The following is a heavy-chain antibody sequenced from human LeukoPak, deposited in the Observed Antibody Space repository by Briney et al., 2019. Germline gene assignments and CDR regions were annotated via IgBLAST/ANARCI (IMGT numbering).Heavy chain of an antibody. V-gene: IGHV1-69*04. Sequence: SVTVSCKTSGGTFSSSAITWVRQAPGQGLEWMGTIIPVLNITTYAQKFQGRVTITAETSTSTVYLELRSPRSEETAVYYCARDQGLTAPPPYGLDVWGQGTTVIVSS. D-gene: IGHD5-18*01. CDR3: ARDQGLTAPPPYGLDV. CDR1: GGTFSSSA. J-gene: IGHJ6*02. CDR2: IIPVLNIT.